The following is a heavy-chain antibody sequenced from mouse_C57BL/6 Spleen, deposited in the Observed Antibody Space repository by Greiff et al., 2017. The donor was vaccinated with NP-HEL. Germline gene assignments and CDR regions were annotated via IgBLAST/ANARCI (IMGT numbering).Heavy chain of an antibody. CDR1: GYTFTSYG. J-gene: IGHJ4*01. CDR3: ARYDYGGYAMDY. CDR2: IYPRSGNT. D-gene: IGHD2-4*01. Sequence: QVQLKQSGAELARPGASVKLSCKASGYTFTSYGISWVKQRTGQGLEWIGEIYPRSGNTYYNEKFKGKATLTADKSSSTAYMELRSLTSEDSAVYFCARYDYGGYAMDYWGQGTSVTVSS. V-gene: IGHV1-81*01.